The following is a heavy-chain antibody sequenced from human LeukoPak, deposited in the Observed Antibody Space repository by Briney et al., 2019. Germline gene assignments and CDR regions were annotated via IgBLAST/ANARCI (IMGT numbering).Heavy chain of an antibody. D-gene: IGHD4-17*01. CDR1: GFTVSSNY. J-gene: IGHJ4*02. Sequence: PGGSLRLSCAASGFTVSSNYMSWVRQAPGKGLEWVSVIYSGGSTYYADSVKGRFTISRDNSKNSLYLQMNSLRAEDTAVYYCARAPDDYGDYDWGQGTLVTVSS. V-gene: IGHV3-53*01. CDR3: ARAPDDYGDYD. CDR2: IYSGGST.